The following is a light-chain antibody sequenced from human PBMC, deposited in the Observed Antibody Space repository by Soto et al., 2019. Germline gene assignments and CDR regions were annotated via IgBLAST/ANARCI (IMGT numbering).Light chain of an antibody. V-gene: IGKV3-15*01. CDR1: QRMSSN. Sequence: EIVMTQSPATLSVSPGERATLSCRASQRMSSNLAWYQQKPGQAPRLLIYGASTRATGIPARFSGSGSGTEFTLTISSLQSEDFAVYYCQQYNNWPLWTFGQGTKVDI. CDR3: QQYNNWPLWT. J-gene: IGKJ1*01. CDR2: GAS.